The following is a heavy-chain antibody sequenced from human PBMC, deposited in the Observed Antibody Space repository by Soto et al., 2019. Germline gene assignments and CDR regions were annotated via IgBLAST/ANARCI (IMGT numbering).Heavy chain of an antibody. Sequence: ASVKVSCKASGYTFTSYGISWVRQAPGQGLEWMGWISAYNGNTNYAQKLKGRVTMTTDTSTSTAYMELRSLRSDDTAVYYCARDGYYYGSGSYYIIDYSGQGTLVTVSS. CDR1: GYTFTSYG. V-gene: IGHV1-18*01. J-gene: IGHJ4*02. CDR3: ARDGYYYGSGSYYIIDY. D-gene: IGHD3-10*01. CDR2: ISAYNGNT.